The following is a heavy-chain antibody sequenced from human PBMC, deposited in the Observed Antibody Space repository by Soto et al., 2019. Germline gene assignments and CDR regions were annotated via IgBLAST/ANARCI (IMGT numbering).Heavy chain of an antibody. J-gene: IGHJ4*02. CDR2: ITYTRDTT. CDR3: AKDWPGTSSVTSDY. Sequence: DVYLLESGGTLVQPGGSLRLSCAASGFDFSSYAMTWVRQAPGKGLEWVSGITYTRDTTYYADSVKGRFTISRDNYRNTLYLQMNSLRADDTAMYFCAKDWPGTSSVTSDYWGQGTLVTVSS. V-gene: IGHV3-23*01. D-gene: IGHD4-17*01. CDR1: GFDFSSYA.